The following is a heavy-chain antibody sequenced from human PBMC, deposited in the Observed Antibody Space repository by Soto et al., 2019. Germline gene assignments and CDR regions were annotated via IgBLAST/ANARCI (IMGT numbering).Heavy chain of an antibody. CDR2: ISSSSSYI. J-gene: IGHJ3*02. Sequence: GGSLRLSCAASGFTFSSYIMNWVRQAPGKGLEWVSSISSSSSYIYYADSVKGRFTISRDNAKNSLYLQMNSLRAEDTAVYYCARPLWPSWAFDIWGQGTMVTVSS. CDR3: ARPLWPSWAFDI. V-gene: IGHV3-21*01. CDR1: GFTFSSYI.